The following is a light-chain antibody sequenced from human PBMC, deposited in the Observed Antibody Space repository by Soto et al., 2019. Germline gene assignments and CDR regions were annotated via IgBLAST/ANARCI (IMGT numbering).Light chain of an antibody. CDR1: SSDIGGYDY. CDR2: DVN. V-gene: IGLV2-14*01. J-gene: IGLJ2*01. Sequence: QSVLTQPASVSGSPGQSITLSCTGTSSDIGGYDYVSWYQRHPGKAPKLIIYDVNNWPSGVSNRFSGSKSGNTASLTISGLQPEDEADYYCTSYASGSSHVVFGGGTKLTVL. CDR3: TSYASGSSHVV.